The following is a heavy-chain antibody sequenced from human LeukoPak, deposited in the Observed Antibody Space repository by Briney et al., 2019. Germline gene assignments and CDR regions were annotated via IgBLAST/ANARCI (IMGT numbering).Heavy chain of an antibody. CDR1: GYTFTSYA. Sequence: ASVKVSCKASGYTFTSYAMHWVRQAPGQRLEWMGWINAGNGNTKYSQKFQGRVTITRDTSASTAYMELSSLRSEDTAVYYCARTVSGGVAGTLLDYWGQGTLVTVSS. V-gene: IGHV1-3*01. CDR2: INAGNGNT. D-gene: IGHD6-19*01. CDR3: ARTVSGGVAGTLLDY. J-gene: IGHJ4*02.